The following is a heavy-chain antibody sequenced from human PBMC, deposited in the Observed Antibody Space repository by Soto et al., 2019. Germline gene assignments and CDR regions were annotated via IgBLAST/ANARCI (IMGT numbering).Heavy chain of an antibody. CDR2: ISYDGSNK. CDR1: GFTFSSYA. Sequence: PGGSLRLSCAASGFTFSSYAMHWVRQAPGKGLEWVAVISYDGSNKYYADSVTGRFTIYRDNSKTPLYLQMNSLRAEDTAVYYCARLGGAYYYYCGMDGWGQGSTVTVSS. J-gene: IGHJ6*02. CDR3: ARLGGAYYYYCGMDG. V-gene: IGHV3-30-3*01. D-gene: IGHD3-16*01.